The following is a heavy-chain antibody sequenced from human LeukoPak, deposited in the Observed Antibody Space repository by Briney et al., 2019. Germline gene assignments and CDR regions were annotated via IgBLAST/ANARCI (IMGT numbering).Heavy chain of an antibody. CDR1: GFTFSSYG. CDR3: AKGPTGYSSSLPDF. CDR2: ISYDGSNK. Sequence: GGSLRLSCAASGFTFSSYGMHWVRQAPGKGLEWVAVISYDGSNKYYADSVKGRFTISRDNSKNALYLQMNSLRAEDTAVYYCAKGPTGYSSSLPDFWGQGTLVTVSS. D-gene: IGHD6-13*01. J-gene: IGHJ4*02. V-gene: IGHV3-30*18.